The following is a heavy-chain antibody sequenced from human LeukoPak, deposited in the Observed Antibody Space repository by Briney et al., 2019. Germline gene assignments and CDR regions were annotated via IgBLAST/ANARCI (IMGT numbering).Heavy chain of an antibody. CDR1: GRALSIHY. CDR3: ARNEVLMGTWFDP. Sequence: PSETLSLACTVSGRALSIHYWTWIRQPPGKGREWSGYISCSGSTNYNPSLKSRVTTSVDTSKTDLSLKLRSVTAADAAVYYCARNEVLMGTWFDPWGQGNLVTVSA. J-gene: IGHJ5*02. CDR2: ISCSGST. V-gene: IGHV4-59*11. D-gene: IGHD1-1*01.